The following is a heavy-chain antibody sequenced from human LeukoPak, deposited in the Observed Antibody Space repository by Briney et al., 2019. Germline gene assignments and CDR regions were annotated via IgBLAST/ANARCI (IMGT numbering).Heavy chain of an antibody. CDR1: GFTFNKYG. J-gene: IGHJ1*01. CDR2: RSDDGSAQ. CDR3: AKDRDPYSSGTWDS. Sequence: GRSLRLSCIASGFTFNKYGMHWVRQAPGKGLEWVAVRSDDGSAQHYADSVRGRFTISRDNSKNTLSLQMNSLRPEDTAMYFRAKDRDPYSSGTWDSWGQGTLVIVSS. V-gene: IGHV3-30*18. D-gene: IGHD3-22*01.